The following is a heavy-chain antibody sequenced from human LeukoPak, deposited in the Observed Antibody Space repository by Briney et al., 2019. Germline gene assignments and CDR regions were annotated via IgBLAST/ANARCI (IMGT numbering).Heavy chain of an antibody. CDR3: AKKGYYDGSGYYMYYFDH. CDR2: ISGSGGTA. V-gene: IGHV3-23*01. J-gene: IGHJ4*02. CDR1: GFTFSIYA. D-gene: IGHD3-22*01. Sequence: GGSLRLSCAASGFTFSIYAMSWVRQAPGKGLEWISAISGSGGTAYYADSVKGRFTISRDNSKNTLYLQMNSLRAEDTAVYYCAKKGYYDGSGYYMYYFDHWGQGTLVTVSS.